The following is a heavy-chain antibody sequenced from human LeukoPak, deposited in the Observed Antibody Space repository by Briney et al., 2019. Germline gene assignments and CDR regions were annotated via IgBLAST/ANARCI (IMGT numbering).Heavy chain of an antibody. CDR3: ARARPYDSSFDY. CDR1: GDSISSGDYY. Sequence: SQTLSLTCTVSGDSISSGDYYWSWIRQPPGKGLEWIGYIYYSGSTSYYPSLKSRVTISVDTSKNQFSLKLSSVTAADTAVYYCARARPYDSSFDYWGQGTLVTVSS. J-gene: IGHJ4*02. V-gene: IGHV4-30-4*08. CDR2: IYYSGST. D-gene: IGHD3-22*01.